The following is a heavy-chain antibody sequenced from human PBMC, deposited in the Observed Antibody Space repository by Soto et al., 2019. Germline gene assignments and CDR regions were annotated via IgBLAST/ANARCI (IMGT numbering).Heavy chain of an antibody. CDR1: GGTFSSYT. Sequence: SVKVSCKASGGTFSSYTISWVRQAPGQGLEWMGRIIPILGIANYAQKFQGRVTITADKSTSTAYMELSSLRSEDTAVYYCAISGLGGSGSYYNDYWGQGTLVTVSS. CDR2: IIPILGIA. J-gene: IGHJ4*02. CDR3: AISGLGGSGSYYNDY. V-gene: IGHV1-69*02. D-gene: IGHD3-10*01.